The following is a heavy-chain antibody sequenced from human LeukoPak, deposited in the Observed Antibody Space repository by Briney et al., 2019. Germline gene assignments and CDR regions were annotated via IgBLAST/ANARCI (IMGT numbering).Heavy chain of an antibody. CDR1: GGSITSGDDY. D-gene: IGHD2-15*01. V-gene: IGHV4-39*07. CDR2: VYSSGST. J-gene: IGHJ5*02. CDR3: ARSGGYCGSITCHTTWFAP. Sequence: SETLSLTCTVSGGSITSGDDYWGWIRQPPGRALEWIGSVYSSGSTYYNPSLQNRVTISLDTSKNQFSLNLKSVTAADTAVYYCARSGGYCGSITCHTTWFAPWGQGTLVTVSS.